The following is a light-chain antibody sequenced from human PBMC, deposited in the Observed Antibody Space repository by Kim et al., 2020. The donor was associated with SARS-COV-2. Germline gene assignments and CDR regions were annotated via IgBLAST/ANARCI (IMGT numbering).Light chain of an antibody. Sequence: SPGERATLYCRASQSVSSNSLAWYQQKPGQAPRLLIYGASSRATAIPGRFSGSGSGTDFTLSISRLEPEDFAVYHCQQYGSLPLTFGGGTKVDIK. CDR3: QQYGSLPLT. J-gene: IGKJ4*01. CDR1: QSVSSNS. V-gene: IGKV3-20*01. CDR2: GAS.